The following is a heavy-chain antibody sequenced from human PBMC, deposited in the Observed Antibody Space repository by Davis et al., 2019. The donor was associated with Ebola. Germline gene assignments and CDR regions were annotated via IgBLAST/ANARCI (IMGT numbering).Heavy chain of an antibody. CDR2: IYPGDSDT. CDR1: GYTFTNYW. D-gene: IGHD3-10*01. V-gene: IGHV5-51*01. Sequence: GESLKISCSGSGYTFTNYWIGWVRQMPGKGLEWMGIIYPGDSDTRYSPSFQGHVTISADKSISTAYLQWSSLKASDTAMYYCARRNIRGVINDDYWGQGTLVTVSS. J-gene: IGHJ4*02. CDR3: ARRNIRGVINDDY.